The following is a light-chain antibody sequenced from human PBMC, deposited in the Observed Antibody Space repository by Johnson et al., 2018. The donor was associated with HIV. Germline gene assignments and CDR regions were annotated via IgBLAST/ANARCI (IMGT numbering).Light chain of an antibody. Sequence: QSVLTQPPSVSAAPGQKVTISCSGSSSNIGKNYVSWYQQLPGKAPKLLIYDNNKRPSGIPDRFSGSKSGTSATLGITGIQTGDEAGYYCGTWDSRLPAYVLGTGTKVTVL. CDR2: DNN. V-gene: IGLV1-51*01. CDR3: GTWDSRLPAYV. J-gene: IGLJ1*01. CDR1: SSNIGKNY.